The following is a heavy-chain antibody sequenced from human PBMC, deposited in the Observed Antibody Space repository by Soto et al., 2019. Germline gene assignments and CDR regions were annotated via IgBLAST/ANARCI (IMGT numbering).Heavy chain of an antibody. Sequence: DVQLLESGGGLAQPGGSLRLSCAASGFTFSSYAMSWVRQAPGKGLEWVSAISGSGVSTYYADSVKGRFTISRDNSKNTLYLQMNSLRAEDTAVYYCAKSPGMYYYDSSGYYHYDYWGQGTLVTVSS. D-gene: IGHD3-22*01. CDR3: AKSPGMYYYDSSGYYHYDY. CDR1: GFTFSSYA. CDR2: ISGSGVST. J-gene: IGHJ4*02. V-gene: IGHV3-23*01.